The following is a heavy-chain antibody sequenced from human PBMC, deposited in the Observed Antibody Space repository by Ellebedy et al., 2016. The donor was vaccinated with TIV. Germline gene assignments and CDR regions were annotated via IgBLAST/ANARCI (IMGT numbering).Heavy chain of an antibody. CDR2: SSPNNGDR. V-gene: IGHV1-2*02. J-gene: IGHJ4*02. Sequence: AASVKVSCKASGYTFSGYYIHWVRQAPGQELEWMGWSSPNNGDRNYEQKFQGRVTMTRDTSTSTAYMEVRGLRFDDTAVYYCARAQLRSPRFDYWGQGTLVTVSS. CDR3: ARAQLRSPRFDY. D-gene: IGHD3-3*01. CDR1: GYTFSGYY.